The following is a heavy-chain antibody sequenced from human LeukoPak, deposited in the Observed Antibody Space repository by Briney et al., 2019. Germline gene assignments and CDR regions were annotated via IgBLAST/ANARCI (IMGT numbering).Heavy chain of an antibody. CDR1: GFTVSSNY. CDR2: IYNAGTT. Sequence: GESLRLSCVASGFTVSSNYMNWVRQAPGKGLEWVSIIYNAGTTFYTNSVKGRFTISRDNSKNTLFLQMNSLRAEDTAVYYCARGLRDGYSNYWYFDLWGRGTLVTVSS. J-gene: IGHJ2*01. D-gene: IGHD5-24*01. V-gene: IGHV3-66*01. CDR3: ARGLRDGYSNYWYFDL.